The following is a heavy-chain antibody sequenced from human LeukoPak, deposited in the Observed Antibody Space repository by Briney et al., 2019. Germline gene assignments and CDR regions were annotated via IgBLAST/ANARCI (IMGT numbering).Heavy chain of an antibody. V-gene: IGHV3-23*01. Sequence: GGSLRLSCAASGFTFNNCAMNWVRQAPGKGLEWVSSISGGGETTYYADSAKGRFTISRDNPQNTLYLQMNSLRAEDTAVYYCARDYADYVGYFFFDYWGQGTLVTVSS. CDR1: GFTFNNCA. CDR3: ARDYADYVGYFFFDY. D-gene: IGHD4-17*01. J-gene: IGHJ4*02. CDR2: ISGGGETT.